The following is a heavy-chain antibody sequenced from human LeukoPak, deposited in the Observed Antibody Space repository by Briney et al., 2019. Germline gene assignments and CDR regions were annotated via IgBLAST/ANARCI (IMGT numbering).Heavy chain of an antibody. D-gene: IGHD4-17*01. J-gene: IGHJ4*02. CDR2: IKQDGSEK. CDR1: GFTFSSYA. CDR3: ARGSTTVTARGYFDY. Sequence: GGSLRLSCAASGFTFSSYAMSWVRQAPGKGLEWVANIKQDGSEKYYVDSVKGRFTISRDNAKNSLYLQMNSLSAEDTAIYYCARGSTTVTARGYFDYWGQGTLVTVSS. V-gene: IGHV3-7*01.